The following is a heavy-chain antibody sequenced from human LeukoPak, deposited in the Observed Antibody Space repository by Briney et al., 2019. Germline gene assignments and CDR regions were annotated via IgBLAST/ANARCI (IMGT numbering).Heavy chain of an antibody. CDR2: IYYSGST. V-gene: IGHV4-59*11. CDR1: GGSISSHY. J-gene: IGHJ5*02. CDR3: ARVHDFWSGYYPTNWFDP. D-gene: IGHD3-3*01. Sequence: SETLSLTCTVSGGSISSHYWSWIRQPPGKGLEWIGYIYYSGSTNYNSSLKSRVTISVDTSKNQFSLKLSSVTAADTAAYYCARVHDFWSGYYPTNWFDPWGQGTLVTVSS.